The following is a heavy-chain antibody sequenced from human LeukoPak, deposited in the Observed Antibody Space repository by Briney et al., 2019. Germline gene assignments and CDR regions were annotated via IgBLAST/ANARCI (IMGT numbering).Heavy chain of an antibody. J-gene: IGHJ4*02. D-gene: IGHD4-17*01. Sequence: GGSLRLSCAASGLTFSSFSMNWVRQAPGKGLEGVSYISSSSTYIYYADSVRGRFTISRDNAKNSLYLQMNSLRVEDTAMYYCARLGGFGDYVNWGQGTLVTVSS. CDR2: ISSSSTYI. CDR3: ARLGGFGDYVN. V-gene: IGHV3-21*01. CDR1: GLTFSSFS.